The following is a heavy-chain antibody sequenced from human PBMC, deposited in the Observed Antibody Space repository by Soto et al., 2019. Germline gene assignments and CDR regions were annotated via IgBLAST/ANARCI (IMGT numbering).Heavy chain of an antibody. J-gene: IGHJ4*02. CDR1: GYTFTNYG. CDR2: ISYNGNT. Sequence: QVQLVQSGAEVKKPGASVKVSCKAFGYTFTNYGITWVRQAPGQGLEWMGWISYNGNTNYAQKYQSRVTMTTDTSTSTAYMELRSLTSDDTAVYYCARVEDFFDISGYAHWGLGTLVTVSS. CDR3: ARVEDFFDISGYAH. V-gene: IGHV1-18*04. D-gene: IGHD3-22*01.